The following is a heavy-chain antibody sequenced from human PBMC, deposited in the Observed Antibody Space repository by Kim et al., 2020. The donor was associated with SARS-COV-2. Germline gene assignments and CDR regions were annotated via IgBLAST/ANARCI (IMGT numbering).Heavy chain of an antibody. Sequence: KYYADPVKGRFTNSRDNSKNTLYLQMNRLRAEDTAVYYCARTPSYYYGMDVWGQGTTVTVSS. CDR3: ARTPSYYYGMDV. V-gene: IGHV3-33*01. CDR2: K. J-gene: IGHJ6*02.